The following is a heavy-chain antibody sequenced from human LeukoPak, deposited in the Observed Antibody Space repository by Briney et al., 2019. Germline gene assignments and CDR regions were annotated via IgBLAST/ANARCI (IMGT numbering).Heavy chain of an antibody. V-gene: IGHV3-11*04. Sequence: GGSLRLSCAASKFTFSDSYMGWMRLSPGKGLAWVSYISSSGTTMYYADSVKGRFTISRDNAKNSLYLQMNSLRAEDTAVYYCARAVSGIYDYVWGSYRPHFDYWGQGTLVTVSS. CDR1: KFTFSDSY. J-gene: IGHJ4*02. CDR3: ARAVSGIYDYVWGSYRPHFDY. CDR2: ISSSGTTM. D-gene: IGHD3-16*02.